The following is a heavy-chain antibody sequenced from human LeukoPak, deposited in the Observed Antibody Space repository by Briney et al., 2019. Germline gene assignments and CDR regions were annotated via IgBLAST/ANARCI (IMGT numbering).Heavy chain of an antibody. CDR2: INHSGST. Sequence: PSETLSLTCAVYGGSFSGYYWSWIRQPPGKGLEWIGEINHSGSTYYNPSLKSRVTTSVDTSKNQFSLKVSSMTAADTAVYYCARGDWKYGDFDRWGQGTLVTVSS. V-gene: IGHV4-34*01. D-gene: IGHD1-7*01. J-gene: IGHJ4*02. CDR3: ARGDWKYGDFDR. CDR1: GGSFSGYY.